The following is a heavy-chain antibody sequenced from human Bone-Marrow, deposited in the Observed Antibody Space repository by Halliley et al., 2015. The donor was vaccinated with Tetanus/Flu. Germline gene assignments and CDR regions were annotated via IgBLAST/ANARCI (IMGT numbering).Heavy chain of an antibody. CDR1: GYTFTNYG. CDR2: IGTHNGKT. V-gene: IGHV1-18*01. Sequence: QVQLVQSGAEVKKPGASVKVSCKASGYTFTNYGITWVRQAPGQGLEWMGWIGTHNGKTTYAQKFKDRVTMTTDTSTSTVHLELRSLRSDDTAFYYCARGGGSGYYAVWGQGTTVTVSS. J-gene: IGHJ6*02. D-gene: IGHD3-22*01. CDR3: ARGGGSGYYAV.